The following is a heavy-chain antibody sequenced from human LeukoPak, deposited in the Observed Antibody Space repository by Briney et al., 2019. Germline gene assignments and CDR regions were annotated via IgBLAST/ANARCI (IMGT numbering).Heavy chain of an antibody. J-gene: IGHJ5*02. CDR2: IYTSGST. Sequence: PSETLSLTCTVSGGSISSGSYYWSWIRQPAGKGLEWIGRIYTSGSTNYNPSLKSRVTISVDTSKNQFSLKLSSVTAADTAVYYCARGIYYLGYCSSTSCLYNWFDPWGQGTLVTVSS. D-gene: IGHD2-2*01. CDR1: GGSISSGSYY. CDR3: ARGIYYLGYCSSTSCLYNWFDP. V-gene: IGHV4-61*02.